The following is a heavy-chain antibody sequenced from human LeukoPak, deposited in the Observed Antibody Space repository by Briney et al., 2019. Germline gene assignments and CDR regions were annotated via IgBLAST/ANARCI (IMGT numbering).Heavy chain of an antibody. Sequence: GGSLRLSCVGTGFSFSNYWMNWVRQAPGKGLEWVANIKEDGSQIYYVDSVKGRFTISRDNSKNTLYLQMNSLRAEDTAVYYCARHPEPGYCSSTSCHESYFDYWGQGTLVTVSS. J-gene: IGHJ4*02. V-gene: IGHV3-7*03. CDR3: ARHPEPGYCSSTSCHESYFDY. CDR1: GFSFSNYW. D-gene: IGHD2-2*01. CDR2: IKEDGSQI.